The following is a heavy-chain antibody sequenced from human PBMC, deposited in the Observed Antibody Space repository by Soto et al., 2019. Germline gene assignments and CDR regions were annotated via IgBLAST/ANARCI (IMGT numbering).Heavy chain of an antibody. CDR2: IIPIFGTA. CDR3: ASHSSGQLVGYYYYGMDV. CDR1: GGPFSGYA. V-gene: IGHV1-69*12. J-gene: IGHJ6*02. Sequence: QVQLVQSGAEVKKPGSSVKVSCKASGGPFSGYAISWVRQAPGQGLEWMGGIIPIFGTADYAQKFQGRVTITADESTSTAYMELSSLRSEDTAVYYCASHSSGQLVGYYYYGMDVWGQGTTVTVSS. D-gene: IGHD6-19*01.